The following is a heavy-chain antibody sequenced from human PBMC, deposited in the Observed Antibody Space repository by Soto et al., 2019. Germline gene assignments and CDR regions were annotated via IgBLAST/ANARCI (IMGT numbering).Heavy chain of an antibody. Sequence: KTSETLSLTCTVSGGSINDFYWSWIRQPPGKGLEWIGYIYYSGSTDYNPSLKGRVTISVDTSKNQFSLKLRSVTAADTAAYYCARVGGVAARTFDYWGQGTLVTVSS. D-gene: IGHD6-6*01. CDR2: IYYSGST. CDR3: ARVGGVAARTFDY. V-gene: IGHV4-59*01. J-gene: IGHJ4*02. CDR1: GGSINDFY.